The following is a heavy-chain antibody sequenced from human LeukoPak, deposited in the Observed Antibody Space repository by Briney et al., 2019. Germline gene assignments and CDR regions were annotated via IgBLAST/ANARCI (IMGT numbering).Heavy chain of an antibody. D-gene: IGHD6-25*01. Sequence: GGSLRLSCAASGFTFSTYGMTWVRQAPGKGLEWVSAISGSAATTFYADSVKGRFTISRDNSKNTLYLQMNSLRAEDTAVYYCAKLPAANAFDIWGQGTMVTVSS. J-gene: IGHJ3*02. V-gene: IGHV3-23*01. CDR1: GFTFSTYG. CDR3: AKLPAANAFDI. CDR2: ISGSAATT.